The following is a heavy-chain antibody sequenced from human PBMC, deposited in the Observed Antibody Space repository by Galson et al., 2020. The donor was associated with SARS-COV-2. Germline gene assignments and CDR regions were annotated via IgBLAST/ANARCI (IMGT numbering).Heavy chain of an antibody. CDR3: ARAYGGVPNYYYDSSGTFDY. D-gene: IGHD3-22*01. CDR1: GGSISSGGYY. CDR2: IYYSGST. J-gene: IGHJ4*02. Sequence: SETLSLTCTVSGGSISSGGYYWSWIRQHPGKGLEWIGYIYYSGSTYYNPSLKSRVTISVDTSKNQFSLKLSSVTAADTAVYYCARAYGGVPNYYYDSSGTFDYWGQGTLVTVSS. V-gene: IGHV4-31*03.